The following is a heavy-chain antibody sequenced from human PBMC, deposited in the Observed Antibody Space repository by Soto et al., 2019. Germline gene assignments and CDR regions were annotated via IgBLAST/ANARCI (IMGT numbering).Heavy chain of an antibody. Sequence: SETLSLTCTVSGGSISSYYWSWIRQPPGKGLEWIGYIYYSGSTNYNPSLKSRVTISVDTSKNQFSLKLSSVTAADTAVYYCASLGGFRVDYYYYYYMDVWGKGTTVTVSS. V-gene: IGHV4-59*01. J-gene: IGHJ6*03. D-gene: IGHD3-10*01. CDR2: IYYSGST. CDR3: ASLGGFRVDYYYYYYMDV. CDR1: GGSISSYY.